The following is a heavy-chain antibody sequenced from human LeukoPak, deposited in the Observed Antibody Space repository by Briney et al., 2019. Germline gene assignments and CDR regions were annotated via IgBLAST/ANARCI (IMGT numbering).Heavy chain of an antibody. CDR1: GYTFGNYY. CDR3: ARPSSGNDY. CDR2: INASGGSA. Sequence: GASVKVSCKASGYTFGNYYMHWVRQAPGQGLEWMGIINASGGSATYAQKFQGRVTMTRNTSISTAYMELSSLRSEDTAVYYCARPSSGNDYWGQGTLVTVSS. V-gene: IGHV1-46*01. D-gene: IGHD6-19*01. J-gene: IGHJ4*02.